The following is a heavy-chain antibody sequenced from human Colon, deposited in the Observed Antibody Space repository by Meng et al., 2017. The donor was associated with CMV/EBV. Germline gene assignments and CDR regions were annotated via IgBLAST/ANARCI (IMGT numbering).Heavy chain of an antibody. CDR3: ARDWASGYDYYYYGMDV. Sequence: ASVKVSCKTSGGTFSTYALNWVRQAPGQGLEWMGWISAYNGNTNYAQKLQGRVTMTTDTSTSTAYMELRSLRSDDTAVYYCARDWASGYDYYYYGMDVWGQGTTVTVSS. V-gene: IGHV1-18*01. J-gene: IGHJ6*02. D-gene: IGHD5-12*01. CDR2: ISAYNGNT. CDR1: GGTFSTYA.